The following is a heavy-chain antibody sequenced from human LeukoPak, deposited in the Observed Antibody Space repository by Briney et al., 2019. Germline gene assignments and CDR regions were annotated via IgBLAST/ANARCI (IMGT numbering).Heavy chain of an antibody. Sequence: GGSLRLSCAASGFTFSRYWMHWVRQAPGKGLVWVSGVNSDGSDTNYADSVKGRFTISRDKSKNTLYLQTNSLRAEDTAIYHCAKTAAAGNTDNWGQGTLVTVSS. CDR2: VNSDGSDT. V-gene: IGHV3-74*01. D-gene: IGHD6-13*01. J-gene: IGHJ4*02. CDR1: GFTFSRYW. CDR3: AKTAAAGNTDN.